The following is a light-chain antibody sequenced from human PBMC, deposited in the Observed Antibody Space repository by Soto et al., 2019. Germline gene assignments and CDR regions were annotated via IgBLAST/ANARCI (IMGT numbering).Light chain of an antibody. V-gene: IGKV3-20*01. CDR2: GAS. J-gene: IGKJ1*01. CDR3: QQCASSRWT. CDR1: QSVSSNF. Sequence: EIVLTQSPCTLSVSPGERATLSCRASQSVSSNFLAWYQHKPGQAPRLLIYGASSRATGIPDRFSGSGSGTDFTLTISRLEPEDSAVYYCQQCASSRWTFGQGTKVEIK.